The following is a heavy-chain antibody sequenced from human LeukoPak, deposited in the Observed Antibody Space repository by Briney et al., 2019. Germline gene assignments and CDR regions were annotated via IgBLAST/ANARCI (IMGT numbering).Heavy chain of an antibody. CDR2: ISAYNGNT. J-gene: IGHJ4*02. V-gene: IGHV1-18*04. Sequence: ASVKVSCKTSGYTFTTYGISWVRQAPGQGLEWMGWISAYNGNTNYAQKLQGRVTMTTDTSTSTAYMELRSLRSDDTAVYYCARDSIVVVVAAPSLFDYWGQETLVTVSS. CDR1: GYTFTTYG. CDR3: ARDSIVVVVAAPSLFDY. D-gene: IGHD2-15*01.